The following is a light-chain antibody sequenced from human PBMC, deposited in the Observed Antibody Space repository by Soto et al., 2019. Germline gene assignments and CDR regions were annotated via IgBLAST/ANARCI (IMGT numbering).Light chain of an antibody. CDR3: QQYGSSLIT. V-gene: IGKV3-20*01. J-gene: IGKJ5*01. Sequence: EIVLTQSPGTLSLSPGERATLSCRASQSVSSSYLAWYQQKPGQAPRLLIYGASSRATGIPGRFSGSGSGTDFTLTIDRLEPEDFAVYYCQQYGSSLITFGQGTRLEIK. CDR2: GAS. CDR1: QSVSSSY.